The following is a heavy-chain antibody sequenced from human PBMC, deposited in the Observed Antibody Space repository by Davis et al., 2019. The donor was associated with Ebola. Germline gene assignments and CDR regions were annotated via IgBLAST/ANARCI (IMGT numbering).Heavy chain of an antibody. J-gene: IGHJ4*02. V-gene: IGHV3-48*02. CDR3: VGEVAGEPYFDY. CDR2: INGASNTI. Sequence: PGGSLRLSCAASGFTFSSYSMNWVRQAPGKGLEWVSYINGASNTIYYADSVKGRFTISRDNAKSSLYLQMNSLRDEDTAVYYCVGEVAGEPYFDYWGQGALVTVSS. D-gene: IGHD6-19*01. CDR1: GFTFSSYS.